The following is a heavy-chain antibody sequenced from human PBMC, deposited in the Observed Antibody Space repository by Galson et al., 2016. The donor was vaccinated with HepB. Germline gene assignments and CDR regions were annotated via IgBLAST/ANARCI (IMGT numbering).Heavy chain of an antibody. Sequence: SLRLSCAASGFTFSSYWMSWVRQAPGKGLEWVANIKQDGSEKYYVDSVKGRFTISRDNAKNSLYLQMNSLRAEDTAAYYCARDGGMVRGVISDYWGQGTPVTVSS. CDR1: GFTFSSYW. D-gene: IGHD3-10*01. CDR2: IKQDGSEK. CDR3: ARDGGMVRGVISDY. V-gene: IGHV3-7*01. J-gene: IGHJ4*02.